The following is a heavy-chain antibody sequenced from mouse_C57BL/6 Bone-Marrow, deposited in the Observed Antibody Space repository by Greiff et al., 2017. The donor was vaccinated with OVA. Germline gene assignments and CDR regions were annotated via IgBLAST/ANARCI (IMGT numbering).Heavy chain of an antibody. CDR2: IDPSDSYT. CDR3: ARDGYYPFAY. CDR1: GYTFTSYW. V-gene: IGHV1-59*01. D-gene: IGHD2-3*01. Sequence: QVQLQQPGAELVRPGTSVKLSCKASGYTFTSYWMHWVKQRPGQGLEWIGVIDPSDSYTNYNQKFKGKATLTVDTSSSTAYMQLSSLTSEDSAVYYCARDGYYPFAYWGQGTLVTVSA. J-gene: IGHJ3*01.